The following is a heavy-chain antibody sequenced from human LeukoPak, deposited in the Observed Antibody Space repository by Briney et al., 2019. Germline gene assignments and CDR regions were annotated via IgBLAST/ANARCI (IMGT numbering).Heavy chain of an antibody. CDR3: ARDASGYSPMDI. D-gene: IGHD3-22*01. CDR2: IYYSGSA. Sequence: SETLSLTCTVSGGSISSGDCYWSWIRQSPGKGLEWIGYIYYSGSAYYNPSLKSRVIISIDTSKNQFSLKLNSVTAADTAVYYCARDASGYSPMDIWGQGTTVTVSS. V-gene: IGHV4-30-4*01. J-gene: IGHJ6*02. CDR1: GGSISSGDCY.